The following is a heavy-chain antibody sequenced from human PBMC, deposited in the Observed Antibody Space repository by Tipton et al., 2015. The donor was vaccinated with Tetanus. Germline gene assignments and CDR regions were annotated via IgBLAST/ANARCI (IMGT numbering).Heavy chain of an antibody. J-gene: IGHJ6*02. V-gene: IGHV3-23*01. CDR2: ISPTGDET. CDR1: GFTFSSDA. Sequence: SLRLSCAASGFTFSSDAMTWVRQAPGKGLEWVSAISPTGDETYYVDSVKGRFTISRDNSKNTLILQMNSLRAEDTAVYFCAKFLVVITQGYYHTMDVWGQGTTVTVSS. CDR3: AKFLVVITQGYYHTMDV. D-gene: IGHD3-9*01.